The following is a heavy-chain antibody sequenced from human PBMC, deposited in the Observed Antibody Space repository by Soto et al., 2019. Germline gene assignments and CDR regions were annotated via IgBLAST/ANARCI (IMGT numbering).Heavy chain of an antibody. J-gene: IGHJ4*02. Sequence: GGSLRLSCAASGFTVSSNYMSWVRQAPGKGLEWVSVIYSGGSTYYADSVKGRFTISRDNSKNTLYLQMNSLRAEDTAVYYCARDNYGDYGSGDDWGQGTLVTVSS. CDR1: GFTVSSNY. V-gene: IGHV3-53*01. D-gene: IGHD4-17*01. CDR3: ARDNYGDYGSGDD. CDR2: IYSGGST.